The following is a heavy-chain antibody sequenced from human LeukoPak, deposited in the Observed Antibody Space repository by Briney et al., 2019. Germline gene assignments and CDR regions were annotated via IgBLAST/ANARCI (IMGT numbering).Heavy chain of an antibody. CDR3: ARDLKITAAGKIYYGMDV. V-gene: IGHV3-33*01. D-gene: IGHD6-13*01. CDR1: GFTFSSYG. CDR2: IWYDGSNK. Sequence: PGRSLRLSCAASGFTFSSYGMHWVRQAPGKGLEWVAVIWYDGSNKYYADSVKGRFTISRDNSKNTLHLQMNSLRAEDTAVYYCARDLKITAAGKIYYGMDVWGQGTTVSVSS. J-gene: IGHJ6*02.